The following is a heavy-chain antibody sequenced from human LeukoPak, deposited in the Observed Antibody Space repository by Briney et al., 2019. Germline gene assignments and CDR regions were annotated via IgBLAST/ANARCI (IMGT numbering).Heavy chain of an antibody. CDR1: GFTFSSYG. CDR2: ISYDGSNK. J-gene: IGHJ4*02. D-gene: IGHD3-10*01. CDR3: ARDHYYRSGSYYVY. Sequence: GGSLRLSCAASGFTFSSYGMHWVRQAPGKGLEWVAVISYDGSNKYYADSVKGRFTISRDNAKNSLYLQMNSLRAEDTAVYYCARDHYYRSGSYYVYWGQGTLVTVSS. V-gene: IGHV3-30*03.